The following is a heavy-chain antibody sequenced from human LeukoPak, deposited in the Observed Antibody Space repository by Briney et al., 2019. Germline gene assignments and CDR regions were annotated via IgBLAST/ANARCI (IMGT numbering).Heavy chain of an antibody. CDR3: ARADYYDSSACDC. CDR1: GYSISSGYY. Sequence: SETLSLTCAVSGYSISSGYYWAWIRQPPGKGLDWIGSIYHSGSTYYNPSLKSRVTISVDTSKNQFSLKLSSVTAADTAVYYCARADYYDSSACDCWGQGTLVTVSS. V-gene: IGHV4-38-2*01. D-gene: IGHD3-22*01. J-gene: IGHJ4*02. CDR2: IYHSGST.